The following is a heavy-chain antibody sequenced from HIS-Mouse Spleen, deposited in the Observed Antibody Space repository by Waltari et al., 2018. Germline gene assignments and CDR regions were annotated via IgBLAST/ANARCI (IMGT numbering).Heavy chain of an antibody. CDR2: IYYSGGT. J-gene: IGHJ2*01. D-gene: IGHD6-13*01. CDR3: AREIPYSSSWYDWYFDL. Sequence: QLQLQESGPGLVKPSETLSLTCTVSGGSISSSSYYWGWIRQPPGKGLEWIGRIYYSGGTDYNPSLKSRVTISVDTSKNQFSLKLSSVTAAGTAVYYCAREIPYSSSWYDWYFDLWGRGTLVTVSS. CDR1: GGSISSSSYY. V-gene: IGHV4-39*07.